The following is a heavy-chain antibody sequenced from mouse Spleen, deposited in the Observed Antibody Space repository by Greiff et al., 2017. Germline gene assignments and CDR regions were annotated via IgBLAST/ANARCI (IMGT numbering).Heavy chain of an antibody. CDR1: GFTFSDYY. CDR3: ARLHYYAMDY. Sequence: EVNLVESEGGLVQPGSSMKLSCTASGFTFSDYYMAWVRQVPEKGLEWVANINYDGSSTYYLDSLKSRFIISRDNAKNILYLQMSSLKSEDTATYYCARLHYYAMDYWGQGTSVTVSS. J-gene: IGHJ4*01. V-gene: IGHV5-16*01. CDR2: INYDGSST.